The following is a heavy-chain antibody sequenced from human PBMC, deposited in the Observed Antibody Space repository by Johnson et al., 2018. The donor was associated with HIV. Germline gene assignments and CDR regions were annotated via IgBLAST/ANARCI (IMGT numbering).Heavy chain of an antibody. CDR2: ISSSGSTI. CDR3: STDQAGDYVWGSYRYAFDI. V-gene: IGHV3-11*01. J-gene: IGHJ3*02. Sequence: QVQLVESGGGLVQPGGSLRLSCAASGFTFSDYYMSWIRQAPGKGLEWVSYISSSGSTIYYADSVKGRFNISRDNAKNSLYLQMNSLKTEDTAVYFCSTDQAGDYVWGSYRYAFDIWGQGTKVTVSS. CDR1: GFTFSDYY. D-gene: IGHD3-16*02.